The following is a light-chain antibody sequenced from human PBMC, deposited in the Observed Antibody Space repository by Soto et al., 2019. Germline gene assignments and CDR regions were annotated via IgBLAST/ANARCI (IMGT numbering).Light chain of an antibody. V-gene: IGKV3-20*01. J-gene: IGKJ5*01. Sequence: EVVLNKSPCTLSVSPGGGATLSCRAAQDVTTNFAWYQLRRGQPPRLLIYGASTRATGIPDRFSGSGSGTHFTLTISRLEPGDFAVYYCQQFGGTTFTFGQVTRLEIK. CDR1: QDVTTN. CDR3: QQFGGTTFT. CDR2: GAS.